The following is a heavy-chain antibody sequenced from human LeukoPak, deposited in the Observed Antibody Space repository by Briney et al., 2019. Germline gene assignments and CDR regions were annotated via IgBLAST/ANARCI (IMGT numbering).Heavy chain of an antibody. J-gene: IGHJ4*02. D-gene: IGHD2-2*01. CDR2: ISGSGGST. V-gene: IGHV3-23*01. CDR1: GFTFSSYG. CDR3: ARPIVVVPAAIGY. Sequence: PGGSLRLSCAASGFTFSSYGMSWVRQAPGKGLEWVSAISGSGGSTYYADSVKGRFTISRDNSKNTLYLQMNSLRAEDTAVYYCARPIVVVPAAIGYWGQGTLVTVSS.